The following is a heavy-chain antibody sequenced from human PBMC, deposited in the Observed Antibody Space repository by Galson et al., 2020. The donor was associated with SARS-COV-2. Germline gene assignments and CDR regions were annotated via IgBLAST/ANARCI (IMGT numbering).Heavy chain of an antibody. CDR1: GFSLSTSGMC. CDR3: AREYYDILTGYHNNWFDP. V-gene: IGHV2-70*11. D-gene: IGHD3-9*01. J-gene: IGHJ5*02. CDR2: IDWDDDK. Sequence: SGPTLVKPTQTLTLTCTFSGFSLSTSGMCVSWIRQPPGKALEWLARIDWDDDKYYSTSLKTRLTISKDTSKNQVVLTMTNMDPVDTATYYCAREYYDILTGYHNNWFDPWGQGTLVTVSS.